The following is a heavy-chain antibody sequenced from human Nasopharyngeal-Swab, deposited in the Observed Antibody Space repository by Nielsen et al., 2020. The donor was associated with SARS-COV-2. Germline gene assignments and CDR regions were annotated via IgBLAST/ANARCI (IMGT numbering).Heavy chain of an antibody. V-gene: IGHV3-23*01. CDR1: GFTFSSYA. J-gene: IGHJ4*02. CDR2: ISGSGGST. Sequence: LSLTCAASGFTFSSYAMSWVRQAPGKGLEWVSAISGSGGSTYYADSAKGRFTISKDNSKNTLYLQMNILRAEDTAVYYCAKGRGADYWGQGTLVTVSS. D-gene: IGHD3-10*01. CDR3: AKGRGADY.